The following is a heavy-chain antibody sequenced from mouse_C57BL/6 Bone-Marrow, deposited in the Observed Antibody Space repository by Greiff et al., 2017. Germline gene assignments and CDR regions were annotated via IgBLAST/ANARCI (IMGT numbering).Heavy chain of an antibody. V-gene: IGHV14-4*01. J-gene: IGHJ2*01. CDR1: GFNIKDDY. CDR2: IDPENGDT. CDR3: TITTVPHY. D-gene: IGHD1-1*01. Sequence: EVQLVESGAELVRPGASVKLSCTASGFNIKDDYMHWVKQRPEQGLEWIGWIDPENGDTEYASKFQGKATITADTSSNTAYLQLSSLTSEDTAVYYCTITTVPHYWGQGTTLTVSS.